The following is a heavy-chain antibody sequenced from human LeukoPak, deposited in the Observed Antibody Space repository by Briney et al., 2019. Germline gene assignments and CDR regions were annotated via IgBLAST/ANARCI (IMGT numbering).Heavy chain of an antibody. Sequence: SETLSLTCTVSGGSISSSSYYWGWIRQPPGKGLECIGSIYYSGRTYYNPSLKSRVTISVDTSKNQFSLKLSSVTAADTAVYYCARTDLNYYMDVWGKGTTVTISS. V-gene: IGHV4-39*07. CDR2: IYYSGRT. J-gene: IGHJ6*03. CDR1: GGSISSSSYY. CDR3: ARTDLNYYMDV.